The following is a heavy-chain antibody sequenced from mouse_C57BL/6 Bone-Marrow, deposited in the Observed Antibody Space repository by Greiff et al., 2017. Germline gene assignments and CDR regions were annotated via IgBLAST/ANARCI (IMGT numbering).Heavy chain of an antibody. J-gene: IGHJ2*01. V-gene: IGHV5-4*01. CDR1: GFTFSSYA. CDR2: ISDGGSYT. Sequence: DVHLVESGGGLVKPGGSLKLSCAASGFTFSSYAMSWVRQTPEKRLEWVATISDGGSYTYYPDNVKGRFTISRDNAKNNLYLQMSHLNSEDTAMYYCARDYYENFDYWGQGTTLTVSS. D-gene: IGHD1-1*01. CDR3: ARDYYENFDY.